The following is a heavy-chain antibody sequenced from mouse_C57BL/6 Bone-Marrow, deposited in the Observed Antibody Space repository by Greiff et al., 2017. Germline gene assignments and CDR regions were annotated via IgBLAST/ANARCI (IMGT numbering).Heavy chain of an antibody. J-gene: IGHJ3*01. Sequence: EVMLVESGGGLVKPGGSLKLSCAASGFTFSSYAMSWVRQTPEKRLEWVATISDGGSYTNYPDNVKGRFTISRDNAKNNLYLQMSHLKSEDTAMYYCARYGSSSFAYWGQGTLVTVSA. V-gene: IGHV5-4*03. CDR3: ARYGSSSFAY. CDR2: ISDGGSYT. D-gene: IGHD1-1*01. CDR1: GFTFSSYA.